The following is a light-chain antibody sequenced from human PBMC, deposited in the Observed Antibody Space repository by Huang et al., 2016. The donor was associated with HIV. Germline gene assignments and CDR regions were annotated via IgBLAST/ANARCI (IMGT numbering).Light chain of an antibody. V-gene: IGKV3-20*01. J-gene: IGKJ4*01. CDR1: QSLRDTY. CDR2: GAS. Sequence: EIVLTQSPGTLSLSPGETATFSCRASQSLRDTYIAWYQQGPGQAPRLLIYGASSRSTGIPDRFSGSGSGTDFTLTINRLEPQDFAVYFCLQYDRSPLTFGGGTKVEL. CDR3: LQYDRSPLT.